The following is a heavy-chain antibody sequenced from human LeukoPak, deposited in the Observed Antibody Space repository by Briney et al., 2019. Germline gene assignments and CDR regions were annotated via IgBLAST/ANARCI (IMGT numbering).Heavy chain of an antibody. J-gene: IGHJ5*02. D-gene: IGHD3-10*01. Sequence: GASVKVSCKASGYTFTGYYMHWVRQAPGQGLEWMGWINPNSGGTNYAQKFQGWVTMTRDTSISTAYMELSRLRSDDTAVYYCARGSGYYGSGSYYGNWFDPWGQGTLVTVSS. CDR1: GYTFTGYY. V-gene: IGHV1-2*04. CDR3: ARGSGYYGSGSYYGNWFDP. CDR2: INPNSGGT.